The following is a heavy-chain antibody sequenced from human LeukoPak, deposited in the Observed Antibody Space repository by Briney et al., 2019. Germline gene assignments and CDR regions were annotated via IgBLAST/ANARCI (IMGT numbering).Heavy chain of an antibody. V-gene: IGHV3-48*04. CDR1: GFTFSTYR. D-gene: IGHD3-10*01. Sequence: GGSLRLSCAASGFTFSTYRMNWVRQAPGKGLEWISYIRTGGTATIYADSVEGRFTISRDNAKNSLYLQMNSLRPDDTAVYYCAREGVSGSYHEYWGQGTLVTVSS. CDR3: AREGVSGSYHEY. CDR2: IRTGGTAT. J-gene: IGHJ4*02.